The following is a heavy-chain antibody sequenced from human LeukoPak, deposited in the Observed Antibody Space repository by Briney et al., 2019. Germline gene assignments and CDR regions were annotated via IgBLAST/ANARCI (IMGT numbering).Heavy chain of an antibody. D-gene: IGHD3-3*01. Sequence: ASVKVSCKASGYTFTSYDISWVRQAPGQGLEWMGWISVYSGYTNYAQKVQGRVTMTTDTSTSTAYMELRSLRSGDTAVYYCAREGNDYDFWSGDREGRYYFDYWGQGTLVTVSS. CDR2: ISVYSGYT. J-gene: IGHJ4*02. CDR3: AREGNDYDFWSGDREGRYYFDY. V-gene: IGHV1-18*01. CDR1: GYTFTSYD.